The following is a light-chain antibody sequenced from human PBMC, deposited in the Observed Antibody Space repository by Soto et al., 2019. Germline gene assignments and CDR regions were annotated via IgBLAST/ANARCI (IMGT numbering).Light chain of an antibody. Sequence: DIQLTQSPSTLSASVGDRVTITCRASQSVSSWLARYQQKPGRAPKVLIYDASHFESSGSGTEFSLTINSLQPDDFATYYCQQYNSYSGTFGQGTKVDIK. J-gene: IGKJ1*01. CDR1: QSVSSW. V-gene: IGKV1-5*01. CDR2: DAS. CDR3: QQYNSYSGT.